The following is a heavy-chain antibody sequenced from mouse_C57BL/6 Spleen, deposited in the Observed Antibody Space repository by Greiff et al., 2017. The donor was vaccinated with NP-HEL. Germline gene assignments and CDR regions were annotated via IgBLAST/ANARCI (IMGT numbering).Heavy chain of an antibody. D-gene: IGHD2-5*01. Sequence: VQLQQSGAELARPGASVKLSCKASGYTFTSYGISWVKQRTGQGLEWIGEIYPRSGNTYYNEKVKGKATLTADKSSSTAYMELRILTSEASAVYFCARSDYSNYGYYYAMDYWGQGTSVTVSS. CDR2: IYPRSGNT. J-gene: IGHJ4*01. V-gene: IGHV1-81*01. CDR3: ARSDYSNYGYYYAMDY. CDR1: GYTFTSYG.